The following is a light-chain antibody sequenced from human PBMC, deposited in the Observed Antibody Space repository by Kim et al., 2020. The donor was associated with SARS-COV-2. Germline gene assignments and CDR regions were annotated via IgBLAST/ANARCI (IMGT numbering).Light chain of an antibody. CDR1: QSVSSSY. V-gene: IGKV3-20*01. J-gene: IGKJ1*01. CDR2: GAS. Sequence: EIVLTQSPGTLSLSPGERATLSCRASQSVSSSYLAWYQQKPGQAPRLLIYGASSGATGIPDRFSGSGSGTDFTLTISRLEPEDFAVYYCQQYGSSLPWTFGQGTKVDIK. CDR3: QQYGSSLPWT.